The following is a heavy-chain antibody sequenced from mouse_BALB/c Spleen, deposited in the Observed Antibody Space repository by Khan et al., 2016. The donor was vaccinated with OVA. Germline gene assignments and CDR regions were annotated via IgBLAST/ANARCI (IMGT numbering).Heavy chain of an antibody. V-gene: IGHV2-6-1*01. CDR1: GFSLTNYG. J-gene: IGHJ4*01. CDR3: AKLTYYHYTIMDY. D-gene: IGHD2-4*01. CDR2: TWSAGSP. Sequence: VQLLETGPGLVAPSQSLSITCTISGFSLTNYGVHWIRQPPGKGLEWLAVTWSAGSPTYNSALKSRLTIRKENSNSQVFLKMNSLQTDDSAMYFCAKLTYYHYTIMDYWGQGTSVTVSS.